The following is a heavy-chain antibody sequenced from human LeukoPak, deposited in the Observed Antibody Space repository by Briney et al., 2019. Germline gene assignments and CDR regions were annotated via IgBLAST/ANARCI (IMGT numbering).Heavy chain of an antibody. J-gene: IGHJ6*04. CDR2: ISSSGSTI. V-gene: IGHV3-48*04. Sequence: AGGSPRLSCVASEFTFSSYNMNWVRQAPGEGLEWVSYISSSGSTIYYADSVKGRFTISRDNAKNSLYLQMNSLRAEDTAVYYCAELGITMIGGVWGKGTTVTISS. CDR1: EFTFSSYN. D-gene: IGHD3-10*02. CDR3: AELGITMIGGV.